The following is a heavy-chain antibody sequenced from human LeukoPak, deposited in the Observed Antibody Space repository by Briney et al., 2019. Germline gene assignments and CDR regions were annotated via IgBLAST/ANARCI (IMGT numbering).Heavy chain of an antibody. D-gene: IGHD3-22*01. Sequence: SETLSLTCTVSGGSISNYYWSWIRQPAGKGLEWVGRIYTSGSTNYNPSLESRVTISVDTSKNQFSLKLSSVTAADTAVYYCARESETYDGSGYYHYYWGQGTLVTVSS. CDR2: IYTSGST. J-gene: IGHJ4*02. V-gene: IGHV4-4*07. CDR1: GGSISNYY. CDR3: ARESETYDGSGYYHYY.